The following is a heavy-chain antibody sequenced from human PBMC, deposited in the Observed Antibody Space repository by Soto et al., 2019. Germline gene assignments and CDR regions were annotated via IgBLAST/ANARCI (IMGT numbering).Heavy chain of an antibody. CDR2: INHSGST. CDR3: ARAAAARPAAWY. J-gene: IGHJ4*02. Sequence: PSGTLSLTCAVYGGSFSGYYWSWIRQPPGKGLEWIGEINHSGSTNYNPSLKSRVTISVDTSKNQFSLKLSSVTAADTAVYYCARAAAARPAAWYWGQGTLVTVSS. V-gene: IGHV4-34*01. D-gene: IGHD6-6*01. CDR1: GGSFSGYY.